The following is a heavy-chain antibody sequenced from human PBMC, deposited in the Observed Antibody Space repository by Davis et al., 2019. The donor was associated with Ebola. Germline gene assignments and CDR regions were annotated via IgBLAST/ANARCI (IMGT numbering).Heavy chain of an antibody. V-gene: IGHV1-69*04. CDR2: IIPIVGIA. Sequence: APSVTVSCKASVGTFSSDGISWLRHAPGQGLERMGRIIPIVGIANYAPKFQGRVTITADKSTSTANMEVNSLRSEDTAVYYCARGGTWNLDYGMDVWGQGTRVTVSS. CDR1: VGTFSSDG. D-gene: IGHD1-1*01. CDR3: ARGGTWNLDYGMDV. J-gene: IGHJ6*02.